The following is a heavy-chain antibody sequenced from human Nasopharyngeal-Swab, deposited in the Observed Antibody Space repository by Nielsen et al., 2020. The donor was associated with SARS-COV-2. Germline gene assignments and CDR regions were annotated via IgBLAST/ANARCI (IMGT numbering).Heavy chain of an antibody. J-gene: IGHJ6*02. Sequence: SETLSLTCNVSGVSIRSFYWSWIRQPPGKGLEWIDYIYYSGSTKYNPSLKSRVTISIDTSKNQFSLNLSSVTAADTAVYYCARDGRDYYGMDVWGQGTTVTVSS. CDR2: IYYSGST. D-gene: IGHD1-26*01. V-gene: IGHV4-59*13. CDR1: GVSIRSFY. CDR3: ARDGRDYYGMDV.